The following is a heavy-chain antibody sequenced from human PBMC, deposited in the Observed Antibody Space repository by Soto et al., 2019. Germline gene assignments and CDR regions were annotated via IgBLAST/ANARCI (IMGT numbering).Heavy chain of an antibody. CDR2: IDPSDSYT. J-gene: IGHJ6*02. CDR3: ARPSDGDCAPQGEAPDYYGMDV. CDR1: GYSFTSYW. V-gene: IGHV5-10-1*01. Sequence: GESLKISCTGSGYSFTSYWISWVRQMPGKGLEWMGRIDPSDSYTNYSPSCQGHVTISADKSISTAYLQWSSLKASDTAMYYCARPSDGDCAPQGEAPDYYGMDVWGQGTTVTVSS. D-gene: IGHD2-21*02.